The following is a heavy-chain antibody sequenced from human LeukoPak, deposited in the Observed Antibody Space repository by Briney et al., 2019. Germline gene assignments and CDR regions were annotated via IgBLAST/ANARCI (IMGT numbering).Heavy chain of an antibody. CDR3: ARGPRRGSYSRPFDY. J-gene: IGHJ4*02. V-gene: IGHV4-34*01. CDR1: GGSFSGYY. D-gene: IGHD1-26*01. CDR2: INHSGST. Sequence: PSETLSLTCAVYGGSFSGYYWSWIRQPPGKGLEWIGEINHSGSTNYNPSLKSRVTISVDTSKNQFSLKLSSVTAADTAAYYCARGPRRGSYSRPFDYWGQGTLVTVSS.